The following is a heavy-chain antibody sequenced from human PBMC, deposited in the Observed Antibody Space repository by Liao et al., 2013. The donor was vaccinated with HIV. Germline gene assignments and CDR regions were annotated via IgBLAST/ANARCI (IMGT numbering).Heavy chain of an antibody. J-gene: IGHJ4*02. CDR1: GGSISSSSYY. Sequence: QLQLQESGPGLVKPSETLSLTCTVSGGSISSSSYYWGWIRQPPGKGLEWIGYIYHSGSTYYNPSLKSRVTISVDRSKNQFSLKLSSVTAADTAVYYCARGVYGDYVDYWGQGTLVTVSS. CDR3: ARGVYGDYVDY. D-gene: IGHD4-17*01. CDR2: IYHSGST. V-gene: IGHV4-30-2*01.